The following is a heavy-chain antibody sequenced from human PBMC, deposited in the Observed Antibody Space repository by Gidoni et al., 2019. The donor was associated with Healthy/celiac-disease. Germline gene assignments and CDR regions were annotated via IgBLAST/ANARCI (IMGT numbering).Heavy chain of an antibody. Sequence: QLQLQESGSGLVKPSQTLSLTCAVSGGSISSGGYSWSWIRQPPGKGLEWIGYIYHSGSTYYNPSLKSRVTISVDRSKNQFSLKLSSVTAADTAVYYCARDVSGSRAAYWFDPWGQGTLVTVSS. CDR1: GGSISSGGYS. D-gene: IGHD6-13*01. CDR3: ARDVSGSRAAYWFDP. CDR2: IYHSGST. J-gene: IGHJ5*02. V-gene: IGHV4-30-2*01.